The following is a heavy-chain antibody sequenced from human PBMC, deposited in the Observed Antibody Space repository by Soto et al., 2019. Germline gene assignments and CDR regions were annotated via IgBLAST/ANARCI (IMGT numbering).Heavy chain of an antibody. CDR2: MNEDGGTT. D-gene: IGHD3-10*01. Sequence: EVQLVESGGGLVRPGGSLRLSCAASGFTFSSYWMHWVRKDPGKGLVWVSRMNEDGGTTDYADSVKSRFTISRDNAKNTLYLQMNSLRVEDTAVYYCASDLSGRADVWGQGTTVTVSS. CDR3: ASDLSGRADV. CDR1: GFTFSSYW. V-gene: IGHV3-74*02. J-gene: IGHJ6*02.